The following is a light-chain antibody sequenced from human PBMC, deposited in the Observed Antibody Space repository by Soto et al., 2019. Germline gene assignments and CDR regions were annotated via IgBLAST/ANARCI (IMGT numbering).Light chain of an antibody. CDR1: QSVSSSY. J-gene: IGKJ4*01. CDR3: QQRTDWVT. V-gene: IGKV3D-20*02. CDR2: GAS. Sequence: EIVLTQSPGTLSLFPGERATLSSRASQSVSSSYLAWYKQKPGQAPRLLIYGASSRATGIPARFSGSGSGTDFTLTIRSLEPEDFAVYYCQQRTDWVTFGGGTKVDIK.